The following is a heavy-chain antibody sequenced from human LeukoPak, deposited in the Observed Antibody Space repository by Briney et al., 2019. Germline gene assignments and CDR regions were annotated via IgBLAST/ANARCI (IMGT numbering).Heavy chain of an antibody. Sequence: SETLSLTCTVSGGSISSYYWSWIRQPPGKGLEWIGYIYYSGSTNYNPSLKSRVTISVDTSKNQFSLKLSSVTAADTAVYYCARFIDEIDNWFGPWGQGTLVTVSS. CDR2: IYYSGST. CDR3: ARFIDEIDNWFGP. J-gene: IGHJ5*02. D-gene: IGHD3-16*02. V-gene: IGHV4-59*01. CDR1: GGSISSYY.